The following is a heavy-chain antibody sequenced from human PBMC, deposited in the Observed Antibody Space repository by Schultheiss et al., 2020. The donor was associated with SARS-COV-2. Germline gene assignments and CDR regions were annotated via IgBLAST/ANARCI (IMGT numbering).Heavy chain of an antibody. J-gene: IGHJ6*02. CDR3: ARRRGMDV. V-gene: IGHV4-59*12. CDR2: IYYSGST. Sequence: SETLSLTCTVSGGSISSYYWSWIRQPPGKGLEWIGYIYYSGSTNYNPSLKSRITISVDTSKNQFSLKLSSVTAADTAVYYCARRRGMDVWGQGTTVTVSS. CDR1: GGSISSYY.